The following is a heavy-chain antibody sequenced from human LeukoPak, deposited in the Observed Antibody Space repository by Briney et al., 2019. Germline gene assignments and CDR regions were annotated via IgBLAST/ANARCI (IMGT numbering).Heavy chain of an antibody. CDR2: ISGNGGST. V-gene: IGHV3-23*01. Sequence: GESLRLSCAASGFTFSSYTMSWVRQAPGKGLACVSTISGNGGSTYYADPVKGRFTISRDNSKNTLYLQMNSLRADDTAVYYCAKDLAVAGVWGQGTLVTVSS. CDR1: GFTFSSYT. D-gene: IGHD6-19*01. J-gene: IGHJ4*02. CDR3: AKDLAVAGV.